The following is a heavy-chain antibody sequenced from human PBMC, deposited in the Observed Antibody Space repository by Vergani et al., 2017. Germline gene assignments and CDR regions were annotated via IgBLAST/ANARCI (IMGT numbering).Heavy chain of an antibody. CDR2: IIPILGIA. J-gene: IGHJ4*02. D-gene: IGHD1-26*01. CDR1: GGTFSSYT. CDR3: AGVGQCGGGWAY. V-gene: IGHV1-69*02. Sequence: QVQLVQSGAEVKKPGSSVKVSCKASGGTFSSYTISWVRQAPGQGLEWMGRIIPILGIANYAQKFQGRVTITADKSTSTAYMELSSLRSEDTAVYYCAGVGQCGGGWAYWGQGTLVTVSS.